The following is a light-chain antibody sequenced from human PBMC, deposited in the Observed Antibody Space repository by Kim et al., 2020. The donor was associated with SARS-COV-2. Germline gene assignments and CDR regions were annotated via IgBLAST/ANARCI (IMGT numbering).Light chain of an antibody. V-gene: IGKV1-39*01. CDR3: QQSYSTPPT. J-gene: IGKJ1*01. Sequence: AYVGDRVTITCRASQSISRYLNWYQHKPGKAPKLLIYSASTLQSGVPSRFSGSGSGTDFTLTISSLQPEDFATYYCQQSYSTPPTFGQGTKVDIK. CDR2: SAS. CDR1: QSISRY.